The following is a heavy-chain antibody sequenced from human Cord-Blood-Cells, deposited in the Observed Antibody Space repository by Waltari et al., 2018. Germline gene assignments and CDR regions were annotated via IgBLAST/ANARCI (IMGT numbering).Heavy chain of an antibody. D-gene: IGHD2-15*01. J-gene: IGHJ3*02. CDR2: IYYSGST. V-gene: IGHV4-39*01. Sequence: QLQLQESGPGLVKPSEPLSLPCTVSGGSISSSSYYWGWIRQPPGKGLEWIGSIYYSGSTYYNPSLKSRVTISVDTSKNQFSLKLSSVTAADTAVYYCARDNAFDIWGQGTMVTVSS. CDR1: GGSISSSSYY. CDR3: ARDNAFDI.